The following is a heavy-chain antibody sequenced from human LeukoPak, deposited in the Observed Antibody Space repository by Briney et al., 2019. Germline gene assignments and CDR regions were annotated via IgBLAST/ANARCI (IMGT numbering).Heavy chain of an antibody. CDR2: INTDGIIT. V-gene: IGHV3-74*01. Sequence: GGSLRLSCAASGFTFSSYWMHWVRQAPGKGLVWVSRINTDGIITTYADSVKGRFTISRDNAKNTLYLQINSLRADDTAVYYCARILMVTTPNHAFDIWGQGTMVTVSS. CDR3: ARILMVTTPNHAFDI. J-gene: IGHJ3*02. CDR1: GFTFSSYW. D-gene: IGHD4-17*01.